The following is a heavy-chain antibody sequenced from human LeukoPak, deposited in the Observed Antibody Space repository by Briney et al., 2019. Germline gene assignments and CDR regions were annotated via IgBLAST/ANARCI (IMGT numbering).Heavy chain of an antibody. CDR3: ARDSGYYDFWSGYYLVYYGMDV. V-gene: IGHV4-39*07. Sequence: PSETLSLTCTVSGGSISSSSHYWGWIRQPPGKGLEWIGSIYYSGSTYYNPSLKSRVTISVDTSKNQFSLKLSSVTAADTAVYYCARDSGYYDFWSGYYLVYYGMDVWGQGTTVTVSS. J-gene: IGHJ6*02. D-gene: IGHD3-3*01. CDR1: GGSISSSSHY. CDR2: IYYSGST.